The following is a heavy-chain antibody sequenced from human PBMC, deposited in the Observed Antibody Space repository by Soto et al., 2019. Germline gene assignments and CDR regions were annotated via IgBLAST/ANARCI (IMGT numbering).Heavy chain of an antibody. V-gene: IGHV4-4*02. J-gene: IGHJ6*02. D-gene: IGHD2-21*02. CDR3: ARAWGVGTDYYGMDV. Sequence: PSETLSLTCAVSGVSISSSNWWSWVRLPPGKGLEWIGEIYHSGSTNYNPSLKSRVTISVDKSKNQFSLKLSSVTAADTAVYYCARAWGVGTDYYGMDVWGQGTTVTVSS. CDR2: IYHSGST. CDR1: GVSISSSNW.